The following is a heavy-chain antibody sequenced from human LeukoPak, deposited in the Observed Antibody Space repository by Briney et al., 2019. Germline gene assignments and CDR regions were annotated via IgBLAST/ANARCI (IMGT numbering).Heavy chain of an antibody. Sequence: PGGSLRLSCAASGFTFSSCGMHWVRQAPGKGLEWVAFIRYVGSDKYYADSVKGRFTISRDNSKNTLYLQMNSLRAEDTAVYYCARALVLTDAFDIWGQGTMVTVSS. D-gene: IGHD2-8*01. CDR1: GFTFSSCG. J-gene: IGHJ3*02. CDR2: IRYVGSDK. V-gene: IGHV3-30*02. CDR3: ARALVLTDAFDI.